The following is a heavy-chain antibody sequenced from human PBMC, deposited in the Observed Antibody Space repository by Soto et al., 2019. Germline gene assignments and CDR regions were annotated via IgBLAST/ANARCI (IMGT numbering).Heavy chain of an antibody. CDR3: ARTYYDFWSGGAFDI. V-gene: IGHV3-33*08. D-gene: IGHD3-3*01. J-gene: IGHJ3*02. Sequence: QVQLVESGGGVVQPGRSLRLSCAASGFTFSSYAMHWVRQAPGKGLEWVAVIWYDGSNKYYADSVKGRFTISRDNSKNTLYLQMNSLRAEDTAVYYCARTYYDFWSGGAFDIWGQGTMVTVSS. CDR2: IWYDGSNK. CDR1: GFTFSSYA.